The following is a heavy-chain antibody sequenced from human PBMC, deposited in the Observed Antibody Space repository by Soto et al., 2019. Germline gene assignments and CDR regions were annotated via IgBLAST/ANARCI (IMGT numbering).Heavy chain of an antibody. D-gene: IGHD1-26*01. CDR2: TRNKAKSYTT. Sequence: EVQLEESGGGLVQPGGSLRLSCAASGITLSDHYMDWVRQAPGKGLEWVGRTRNKAKSYTTEYAASVKGRFTISRDDSKNSLYQKMNSLKTEDTAVYYCVRCPVGKYYFDYWGQGTLVSLSS. CDR1: GITLSDHY. J-gene: IGHJ4*02. V-gene: IGHV3-72*01. CDR3: VRCPVGKYYFDY.